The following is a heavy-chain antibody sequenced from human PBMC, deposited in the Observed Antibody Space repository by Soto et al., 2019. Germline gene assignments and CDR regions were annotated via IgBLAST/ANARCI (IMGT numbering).Heavy chain of an antibody. CDR3: AKDLVVIGSQGEY. D-gene: IGHD3-22*01. J-gene: IGHJ4*02. V-gene: IGHV3-23*01. CDR1: GFTFSSYA. Sequence: EVQLLESGGGLVQPGGSLRLSCAASGFTFSSYAMSWVRQAPGKGLEWVSAISGSGGSTYYADSVKGRFTISRDNSKNTLYLQMNSLRAEYTAVYYCAKDLVVIGSQGEYWGQGTLVTVSS. CDR2: ISGSGGST.